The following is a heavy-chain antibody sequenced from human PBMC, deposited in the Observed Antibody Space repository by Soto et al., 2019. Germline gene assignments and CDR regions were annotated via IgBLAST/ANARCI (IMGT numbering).Heavy chain of an antibody. D-gene: IGHD1-26*01. CDR2: IYYSGGT. CDR3: ARDPVALGATLTSPYSDY. CDR1: GGSISSRDYY. J-gene: IGHJ4*02. V-gene: IGHV4-31*03. Sequence: QVQLQESGPGLVKPSQTLSLTCTVSGGSISSRDYYWIWLRQHPGKGLEWIGNIYYSGGTYSNPSLHARVTISIDTTQSQFSLKLNSMTAAETAVYYCARDPVALGATLTSPYSDYWGRGTLVTVYS.